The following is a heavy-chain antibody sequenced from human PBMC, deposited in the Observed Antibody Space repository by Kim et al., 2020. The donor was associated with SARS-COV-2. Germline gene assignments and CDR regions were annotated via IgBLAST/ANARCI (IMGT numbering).Heavy chain of an antibody. V-gene: IGHV4-34*01. CDR2: INHSGST. Sequence: SETLSLTCAVYGGSFSGYYWSWIRQPPGKGLEWIGEINHSGSTNYNPSLKSRVTISVDTSKNQFSLKLSSVTAADTAVYYCARGGPRGGGSFYYYYMDVWGKGTTVTVSS. J-gene: IGHJ6*03. CDR3: ARGGPRGGGSFYYYYMDV. D-gene: IGHD2-15*01. CDR1: GGSFSGYY.